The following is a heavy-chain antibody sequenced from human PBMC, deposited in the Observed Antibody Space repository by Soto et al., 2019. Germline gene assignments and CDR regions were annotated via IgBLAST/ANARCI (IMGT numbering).Heavy chain of an antibody. D-gene: IGHD3-22*01. CDR2: INPNSGGA. CDR3: ARSSTYNFDSSGYYDY. J-gene: IGHJ4*02. Sequence: QGREWMGWINPNSGGANYAQSFQGRVTLTRDASINTAYKDLTRLTSGDAAVYYCARSSTYNFDSSGYYDYWGQGTLVTVSS. V-gene: IGHV1-2*02.